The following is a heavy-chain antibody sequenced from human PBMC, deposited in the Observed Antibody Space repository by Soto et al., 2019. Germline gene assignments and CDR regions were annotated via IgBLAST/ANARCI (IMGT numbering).Heavy chain of an antibody. V-gene: IGHV3-23*01. CDR3: AKATSGTYYVDY. CDR2: ISASGGTT. CDR1: GFTFSIYA. D-gene: IGHD1-26*01. Sequence: VHLLESGGGLVQPGGSLRLSCAASGFTFSIYAMTWVRQAPGKGLEWVSTISASGGTTYYADSVKGRFTISRDNSKSTLYLQMNSLRVEDTAVYYCAKATSGTYYVDYWDQGTLVTVSS. J-gene: IGHJ4*02.